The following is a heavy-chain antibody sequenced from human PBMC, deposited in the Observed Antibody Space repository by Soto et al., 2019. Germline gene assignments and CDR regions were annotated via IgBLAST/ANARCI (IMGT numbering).Heavy chain of an antibody. V-gene: IGHV3-9*01. CDR3: AKDSYGDLENPYYFDY. CDR1: GFTFDDYA. J-gene: IGHJ4*02. Sequence: GGSLRLSCAASGFTFDDYAMHWVRQAPGKGLEWVSGISWNSGSIGYADSVKGRFTISRDNAKNSLYLQMNSLRAEDTALYYCAKDSYGDLENPYYFDYWGQGTLVTVSS. D-gene: IGHD4-17*01. CDR2: ISWNSGSI.